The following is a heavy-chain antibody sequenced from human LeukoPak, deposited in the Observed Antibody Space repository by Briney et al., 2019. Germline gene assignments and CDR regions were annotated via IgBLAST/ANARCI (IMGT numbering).Heavy chain of an antibody. D-gene: IGHD3-10*01. CDR2: INHSGST. J-gene: IGHJ4*02. CDR3: ARHRGYGSGSFNY. Sequence: SETLSLTCAVYGGSFSGYYWSWIRQPPGKGLEWIGEINHSGSTNYNPSLKSRVTISVDTSKNQFSLKLSSVTAADTAVYYCARHRGYGSGSFNYWGRGTLVTVSS. CDR1: GGSFSGYY. V-gene: IGHV4-34*01.